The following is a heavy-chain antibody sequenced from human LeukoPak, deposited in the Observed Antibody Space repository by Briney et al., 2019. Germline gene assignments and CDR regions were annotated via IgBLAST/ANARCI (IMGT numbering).Heavy chain of an antibody. CDR2: ISYDGSNK. Sequence: GGSLRLSCAASGFTFSSYGMHWVRQAPGKGLEWVAVISYDGSNKYYADSVKGRFTISRDNSKNTLYLQMNSLRAEDTAVYYCAKEGNWNYYYYGMDVWGQGTTVTVSS. J-gene: IGHJ6*02. V-gene: IGHV3-30*18. CDR3: AKEGNWNYYYYGMDV. CDR1: GFTFSSYG. D-gene: IGHD1-20*01.